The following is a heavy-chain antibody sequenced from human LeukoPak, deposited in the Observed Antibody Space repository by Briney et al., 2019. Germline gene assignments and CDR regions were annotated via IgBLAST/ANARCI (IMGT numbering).Heavy chain of an antibody. V-gene: IGHV1-18*01. CDR3: ARITKSIVGATISRDAFDI. J-gene: IGHJ3*02. Sequence: ASVKVSCKASGYTFTSYGISWVRQAPGQGLEWMGWISAYNGNTNYAQKLQGRVTMTTDTSTSTAYMELRSLRSDDTAVYYCARITKSIVGATISRDAFDIWGQGTMVTVSS. CDR1: GYTFTSYG. CDR2: ISAYNGNT. D-gene: IGHD1-26*01.